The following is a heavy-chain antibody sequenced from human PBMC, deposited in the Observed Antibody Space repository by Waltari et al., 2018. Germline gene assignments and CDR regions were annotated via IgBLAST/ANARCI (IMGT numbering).Heavy chain of an antibody. V-gene: IGHV3-30-3*01. CDR3: ARVGWGERQLAPQHNWFDH. CDR1: GFTFSSSA. J-gene: IGHJ5*02. D-gene: IGHD6-6*01. Sequence: QVQLVESGGGVVQPGRSLRLSCAASGFTFSSSAMHWVRQAPGKGLEWVAVISYDGTNQYYADSVKRRSSISNENSKNTLYMTMNSLRAEDTAVYDCARVGWGERQLAPQHNWFDHWGQGTLVTVSS. CDR2: ISYDGTNQ.